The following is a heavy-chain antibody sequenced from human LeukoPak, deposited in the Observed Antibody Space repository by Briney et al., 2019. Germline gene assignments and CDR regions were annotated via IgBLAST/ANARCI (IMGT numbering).Heavy chain of an antibody. D-gene: IGHD6-13*01. CDR3: AKSGSSSWFLDY. CDR2: ISASGGSK. CDR1: GFTFSSYA. Sequence: PGGSLRLSCEASGFTFSSYAMAWVRQAPGKGPAWVSGISASGGSKSYADSVKGRFTISRDNSKNTVYLQMNSLRAEDTAVYYCAKSGSSSWFLDYWGQGTLVTVSS. V-gene: IGHV3-23*01. J-gene: IGHJ4*02.